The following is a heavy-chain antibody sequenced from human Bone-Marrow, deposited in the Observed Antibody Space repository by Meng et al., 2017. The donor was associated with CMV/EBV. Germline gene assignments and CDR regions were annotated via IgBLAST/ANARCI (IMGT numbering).Heavy chain of an antibody. D-gene: IGHD2-2*01. CDR3: ARDIVVVPAAIWGYYYYGMDV. V-gene: IGHV1-69*05. CDR1: GGTFSSYA. Sequence: SVKVSCKASGGTFSSYAISWVRQAPGQGLEWMGGIIPILGTANYAQKFQGRVTITTDESTSTAYMELSSLRSEDTAVYYGARDIVVVPAAIWGYYYYGMDVWGQGPTVTVSS. J-gene: IGHJ6*02. CDR2: IIPILGTA.